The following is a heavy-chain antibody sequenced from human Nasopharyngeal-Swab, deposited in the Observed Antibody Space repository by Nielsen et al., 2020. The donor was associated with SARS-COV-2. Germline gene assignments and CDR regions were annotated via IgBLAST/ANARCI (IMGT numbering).Heavy chain of an antibody. V-gene: IGHV4-59*08. CDR2: IYYSTNT. D-gene: IGHD2-21*01. Sequence: WIRQPPGKGLEWIGYIYYSTNTNYNPSRSTSYNPFLKSRVTISVDTSRSQSSLKLSSVTAADSAVYYCARHTYHYYYFYMDVWGRGTTVTVSS. J-gene: IGHJ6*03. CDR3: ARHTYHYYYFYMDV.